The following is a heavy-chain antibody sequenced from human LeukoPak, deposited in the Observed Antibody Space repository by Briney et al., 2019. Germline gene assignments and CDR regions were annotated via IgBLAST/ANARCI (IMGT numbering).Heavy chain of an antibody. Sequence: GEPLKISCKTSRYNFPSYWIGWVRQMPGKGLQWLGLIYPRDSTTTYSPSFQGQVTISVDNTIGAAYWEWRLLQASDTAVYYSWRVERSDTACYRLDLWGRGPLVPVSS. J-gene: IGHJ4*02. CDR3: WRVERSDTACYRLDL. CDR1: RYNFPSYW. V-gene: IGHV5-51*01. D-gene: IGHD2-2*01. CDR2: IYPRDSTT.